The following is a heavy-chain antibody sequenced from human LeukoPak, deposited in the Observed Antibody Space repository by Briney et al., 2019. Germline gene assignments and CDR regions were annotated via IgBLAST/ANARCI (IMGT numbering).Heavy chain of an antibody. CDR2: ISYDGSNK. J-gene: IGHJ4*02. CDR1: GGSISSSS. CDR3: AGGIGTFGY. D-gene: IGHD3-16*01. Sequence: LSLTCTVSGGSISSSSYYWGWIRQPPGKGLEWVAVISYDGSNKYYADSVKGRFTISRDNSKNTLYLQMNSLRAEDTAVYYCAGGIGTFGYWGQGTLVTVSS. V-gene: IGHV3-30-3*01.